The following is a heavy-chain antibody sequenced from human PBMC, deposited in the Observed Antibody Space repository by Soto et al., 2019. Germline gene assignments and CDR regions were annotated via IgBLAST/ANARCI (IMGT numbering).Heavy chain of an antibody. J-gene: IGHJ5*01. Sequence: ASVKVSCKASGYTFNDYDIHWVRQAPGHGLEWMGWMNPNSGNTGYAQNFRGRVTMTQNTAIGTAYMELSSLRSDDTATYYCTRAYGAETFDFWGQGTRVTVSS. D-gene: IGHD3-10*01. V-gene: IGHV1-8*02. CDR1: GYTFNDYD. CDR2: MNPNSGNT. CDR3: TRAYGAETFDF.